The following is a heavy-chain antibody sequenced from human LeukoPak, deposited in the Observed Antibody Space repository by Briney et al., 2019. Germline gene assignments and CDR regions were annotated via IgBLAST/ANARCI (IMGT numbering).Heavy chain of an antibody. V-gene: IGHV3-11*01. CDR3: AKDISLGTTVTTHFDY. CDR1: GFTFSDYY. J-gene: IGHJ4*02. CDR2: ISSSGSTI. Sequence: SGGSLRLSCAACGFTFSDYYMSWIRQAPGEGREWVSYISSSGSTIYYADSVTGRFTISRDNAKNSLYLQMNSLRAEDTALYYCAKDISLGTTVTTHFDYWGQGTLVTVSS. D-gene: IGHD4-17*01.